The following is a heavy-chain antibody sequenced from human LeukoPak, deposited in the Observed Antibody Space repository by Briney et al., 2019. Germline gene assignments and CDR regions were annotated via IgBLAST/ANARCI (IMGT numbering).Heavy chain of an antibody. D-gene: IGHD4-17*01. J-gene: IGHJ4*02. CDR1: GFTFSSYA. Sequence: PGGSLRLSCAASGFTFSSYAIHWVRQAPGKGLEWVAVISYDGSNIYYADSVKGRFTISRDNSKNTLYLQMNSLRAEDTAVYYCAREHYGDLYFDLYFDYWGQGTLVTVSS. CDR3: AREHYGDLYFDLYFDY. CDR2: ISYDGSNI. V-gene: IGHV3-30-3*01.